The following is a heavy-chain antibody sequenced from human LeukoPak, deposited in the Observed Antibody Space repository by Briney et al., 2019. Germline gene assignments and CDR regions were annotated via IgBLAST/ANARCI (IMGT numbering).Heavy chain of an antibody. CDR3: ARVGGSYKPDFDY. CDR1: GYTFTSYY. V-gene: IGHV1-2*02. J-gene: IGHJ4*02. Sequence: GASVKVSCKASGYTFTSYYMHWVRQAPGQGLEWMGWINPNSGDTNYAQQFQGRVTMTRDTSISTAYMELSRLTSDDTAVYYCARVGGSYKPDFDYWGQGTLVTVSS. CDR2: INPNSGDT. D-gene: IGHD1-26*01.